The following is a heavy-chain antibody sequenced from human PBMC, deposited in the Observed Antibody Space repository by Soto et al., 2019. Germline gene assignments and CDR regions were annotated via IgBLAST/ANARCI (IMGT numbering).Heavy chain of an antibody. CDR3: AITYYDFWSGYFLDYYGMDV. Sequence: GGSLRLSCAASGFTFNHYAMHWVRQAPGKGLEWVAVISYDGSNKYYADSVKGRFTISRDNSKNTLYLQMNSLRAEDTAVYYCAITYYDFWSGYFLDYYGMDVWGQGTTVTVSS. J-gene: IGHJ6*02. CDR2: ISYDGSNK. V-gene: IGHV3-30*03. CDR1: GFTFNHYA. D-gene: IGHD3-3*01.